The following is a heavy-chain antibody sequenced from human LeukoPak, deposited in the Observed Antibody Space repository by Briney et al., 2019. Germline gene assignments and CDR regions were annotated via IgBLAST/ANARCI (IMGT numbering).Heavy chain of an antibody. J-gene: IGHJ5*02. CDR2: ISTSGTTI. D-gene: IGHD3-10*01. V-gene: IGHV3-11*04. CDR3: AREGSESYGSGSYHH. CDR1: GFTFSDYY. Sequence: GSLRLSCAASGFTFSDYYMSWIRQAPGKGLEWVSYISTSGTTINYADSVKGRFTISRDNAKNSLYLQMNSLRADDTAVYYCAREGSESYGSGSYHHWGQGTLVTVSS.